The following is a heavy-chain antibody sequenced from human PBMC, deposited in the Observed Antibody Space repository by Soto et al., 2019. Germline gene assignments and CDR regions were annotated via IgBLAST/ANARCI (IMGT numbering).Heavy chain of an antibody. CDR2: IWYDGSNK. D-gene: IGHD1-26*01. V-gene: IGHV3-33*01. CDR3: ARGVGVGAPDY. Sequence: PGGSLRLSCAASGFTFSSYGMHWVRQAPGKGLEWVAVIWYDGSNKYYADSVKGRFTISRDNSKNTLYLQMNSLRAEDTAVYYCARGVGVGAPDYWGQGTLVTVSS. CDR1: GFTFSSYG. J-gene: IGHJ4*02.